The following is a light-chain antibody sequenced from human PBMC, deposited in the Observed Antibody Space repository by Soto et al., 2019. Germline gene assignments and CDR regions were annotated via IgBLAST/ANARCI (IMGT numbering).Light chain of an antibody. Sequence: DIQMTHSPSTLSASVGDRVTMTCRASQSISSWLAWYQQKPGKAPKLLIYDASSLESGVPSRFSGSGSGTEFTLTISSLQPDDFATYYCQQHNSYSGTFGQGTKVDI. CDR2: DAS. J-gene: IGKJ1*01. V-gene: IGKV1-5*01. CDR3: QQHNSYSGT. CDR1: QSISSW.